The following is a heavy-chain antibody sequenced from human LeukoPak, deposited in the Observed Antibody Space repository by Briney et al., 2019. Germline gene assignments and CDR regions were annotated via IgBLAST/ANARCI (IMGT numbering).Heavy chain of an antibody. Sequence: GGSLRLSCAASGFTFSSYAMSWVRQAPGKGLEWVSAISDSGGSTYYADSVKGRFTISRDNSKNTLYLQMNSLRAEDTAVYYCAKRGHDFWSGYYNDYYYGMDVWGQGTTVTVSS. D-gene: IGHD3-3*01. CDR1: GFTFSSYA. CDR3: AKRGHDFWSGYYNDYYYGMDV. J-gene: IGHJ6*02. V-gene: IGHV3-23*01. CDR2: ISDSGGST.